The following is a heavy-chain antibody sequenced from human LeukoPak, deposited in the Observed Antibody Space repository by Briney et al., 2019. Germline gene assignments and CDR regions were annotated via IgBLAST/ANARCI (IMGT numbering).Heavy chain of an antibody. V-gene: IGHV4-59*11. J-gene: IGHJ4*02. D-gene: IGHD3-22*01. Sequence: SETLSLTCTVSGASIRSHYWSWIRQPPGKGLGWIGYMYYSGNSNYNPALKSRVTISVDTSKNQFSLKLNSVTAADTAVYYCARTSGYYDSSGYYPTFDYWGQGTLVTVSS. CDR2: MYYSGNS. CDR3: ARTSGYYDSSGYYPTFDY. CDR1: GASIRSHY.